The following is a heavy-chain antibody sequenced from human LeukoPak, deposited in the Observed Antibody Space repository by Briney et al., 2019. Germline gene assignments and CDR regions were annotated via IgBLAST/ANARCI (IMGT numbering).Heavy chain of an antibody. Sequence: PGGPLRLSCAASGFTFSSYWMHWVRQAPGKGLVWVSRINSDGSSTSYADSVKGRFTISRDNAKNTLYLQMNSLRAEDTAVYYCARVYYYYGMDVWGQGTTVTVSS. CDR2: INSDGSST. CDR1: GFTFSSYW. J-gene: IGHJ6*02. CDR3: ARVYYYYGMDV. V-gene: IGHV3-74*01.